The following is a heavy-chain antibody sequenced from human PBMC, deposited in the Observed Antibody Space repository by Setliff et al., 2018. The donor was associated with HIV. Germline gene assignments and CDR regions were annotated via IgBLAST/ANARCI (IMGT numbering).Heavy chain of an antibody. CDR3: TTYSPHGSGNRHYFDD. CDR1: GFTFRNYG. J-gene: IGHJ4*02. D-gene: IGHD2-15*01. V-gene: IGHV3-30*02. CDR2: IRLDGSDK. Sequence: GGSLRLSCAASGFTFRNYGMHWVRQAPGKGLEWVAFIRLDGSDKFYADSVKGRFTISRDNSKNTLYLQMNSLQTDDTGVYYCTTYSPHGSGNRHYFDDWGQGTLVTVSS.